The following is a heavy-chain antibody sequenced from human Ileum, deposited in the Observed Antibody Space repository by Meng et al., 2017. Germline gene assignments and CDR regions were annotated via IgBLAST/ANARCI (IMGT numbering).Heavy chain of an antibody. CDR3: ARSERSVYWYFDL. Sequence: GQCQWWGAGPVRPSVTLSRTCGVYGGSFSAYYWTWIRQPPGRGLEWIGEINHSATTYYSPSLMGRVSVSVDTSKNQFSLKLTSVTAADTAVYYCARSERSVYWYFDLWGRGTLVTVSS. CDR1: GGSFSAYY. D-gene: IGHD1-26*01. J-gene: IGHJ2*01. V-gene: IGHV4-34*01. CDR2: INHSATT.